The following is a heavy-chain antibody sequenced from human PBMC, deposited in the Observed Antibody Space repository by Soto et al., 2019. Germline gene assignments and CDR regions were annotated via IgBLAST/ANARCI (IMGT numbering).Heavy chain of an antibody. CDR1: GYSFTSYW. V-gene: IGHV5-51*01. Sequence: PGDSLKISCKGSGYSFTSYWIGWVRQIPGKGLEWMGSIYPGDSDTRYSPSFQGQVTISADKSISPAYLQWSSLKDSDTVMYYCARTSAAGKYYYGMDVWGQGTTVTVSS. J-gene: IGHJ6*02. CDR3: ARTSAAGKYYYGMDV. CDR2: IYPGDSDT. D-gene: IGHD6-13*01.